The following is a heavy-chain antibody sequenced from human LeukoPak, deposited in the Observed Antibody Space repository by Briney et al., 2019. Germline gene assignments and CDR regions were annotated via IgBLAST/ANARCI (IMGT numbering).Heavy chain of an antibody. CDR2: ISYDGSNK. V-gene: IGHV3-30*04. J-gene: IGHJ4*02. Sequence: GGSLRLSCAAPGFTFSSYAMHWVRQAPGKGLEWVAVISYDGSNKYYADSVKGRFTISRDNSKNTLYLQMNSLRAEDTAVYYCASGFGELLSSWGQGTLVTVSS. CDR1: GFTFSSYA. CDR3: ASGFGELLSS. D-gene: IGHD3-10*01.